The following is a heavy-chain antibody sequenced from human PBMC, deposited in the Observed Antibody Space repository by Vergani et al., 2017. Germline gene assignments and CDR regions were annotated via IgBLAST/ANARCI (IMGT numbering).Heavy chain of an antibody. CDR3: ASLHRQQHEAFDI. V-gene: IGHV3-23*01. CDR2: ISGSGGST. J-gene: IGHJ3*02. CDR1: GFTFSSYA. Sequence: EVQLLESGGGLVQPGGSLRLSCAASGFTFSSYAMSWVRQAPGKGLEWVSAISGSGGSTYYADSVKGRFTISRDNSKNTLYLQMNSLRAEDTAVYYCASLHRQQHEAFDIWSRGTMVTVPS. D-gene: IGHD6-13*01.